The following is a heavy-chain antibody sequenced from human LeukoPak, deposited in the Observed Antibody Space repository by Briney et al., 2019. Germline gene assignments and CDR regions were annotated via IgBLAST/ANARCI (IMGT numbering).Heavy chain of an antibody. J-gene: IGHJ5*01. CDR2: IYYSGST. Sequence: SETLSLTCTVSGGSISSYYWSWIRQPPGKGLEWIGYIYYSGSTNYNPSLKSRVTISVDTSKNQFSLKLSSVTAADTAVYFCARSRQASGLLGSWGQGILVAVSS. CDR1: GGSISSYY. CDR3: ARSRQASGLLGS. V-gene: IGHV4-59*01. D-gene: IGHD3-10*01.